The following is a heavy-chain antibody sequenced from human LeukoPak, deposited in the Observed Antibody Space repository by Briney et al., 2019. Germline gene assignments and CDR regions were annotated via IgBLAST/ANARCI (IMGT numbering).Heavy chain of an antibody. CDR3: ARDYGYGVTVMISDDY. Sequence: ASVKVSCKASGYTFNRYGITWVRLAPGQGLEWMGWISGYNGNTNYAQKLQGRVTMTTDTSTSTAYMELRSLRSDDTAMYYCARDYGYGVTVMISDDYWGQGTLVTVSS. D-gene: IGHD5-12*01. CDR1: GYTFNRYG. J-gene: IGHJ4*02. V-gene: IGHV1-18*01. CDR2: ISGYNGNT.